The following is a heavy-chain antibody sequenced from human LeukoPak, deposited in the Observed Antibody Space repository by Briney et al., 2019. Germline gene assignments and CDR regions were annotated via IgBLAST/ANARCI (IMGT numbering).Heavy chain of an antibody. CDR3: SLWFGELLPSFDY. CDR1: GFTVSSNY. Sequence: GGSLRLSCAASGFTVSSNYMSWVRQAPGKGLEWVSVIYSGGSTYYADSVKGRFTISRDNSKNTLYLQMNSLRAEDTAVYYCSLWFGELLPSFDYWGQGTLVTVSS. V-gene: IGHV3-53*01. D-gene: IGHD3-10*01. CDR2: IYSGGST. J-gene: IGHJ4*02.